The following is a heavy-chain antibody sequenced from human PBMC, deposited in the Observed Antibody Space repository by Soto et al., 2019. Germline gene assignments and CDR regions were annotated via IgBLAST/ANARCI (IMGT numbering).Heavy chain of an antibody. CDR3: ARGVYSSGPWFDP. CDR1: GYTFTSYD. J-gene: IGHJ5*02. D-gene: IGHD6-19*01. CDR2: MNPNSGNT. Sequence: ASVKVSCKASGYTFTSYDINWVRQATGQGFEWMGWMNPNSGNTGYAQKFQGRVTMTRDTSISTAYMELSSLRSEDTAVYYCARGVYSSGPWFDPWGQGTLVTVSS. V-gene: IGHV1-8*01.